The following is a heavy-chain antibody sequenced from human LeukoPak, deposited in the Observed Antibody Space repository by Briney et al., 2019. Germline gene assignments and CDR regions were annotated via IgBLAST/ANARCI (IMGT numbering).Heavy chain of an antibody. J-gene: IGHJ6*03. V-gene: IGHV3-30*02. CDR3: ARDPGFSITFYYMDV. CDR2: IRYDGSNK. CDR1: GFTFSSYG. D-gene: IGHD6-13*01. Sequence: PGGSLRLSCAASGFTFSSYGMHWVRQAPGKGLEWVAFIRYDGSNKYYADSVKGRFTISRDNAKNSLYLQTNNLRAEDSAIYFCARDPGFSITFYYMDVWGTGTTVTISS.